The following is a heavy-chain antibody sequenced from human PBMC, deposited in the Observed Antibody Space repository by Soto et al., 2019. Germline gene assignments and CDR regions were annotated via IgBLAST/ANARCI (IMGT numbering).Heavy chain of an antibody. CDR3: ARVNYSPPYYYCYGMDV. V-gene: IGHV1-18*01. Sequence: QVQLVQSGAEVKKPGASVKVSCKASGYTFTSYGISWVRQAPGQGLEWMGWISAYNGNANYAQKLKGRVTMTTDTSTSTAYMALRSLRADDTAVYYCARVNYSPPYYYCYGMDVGGQGTTVTVSS. J-gene: IGHJ6*02. D-gene: IGHD4-4*01. CDR2: ISAYNGNA. CDR1: GYTFTSYG.